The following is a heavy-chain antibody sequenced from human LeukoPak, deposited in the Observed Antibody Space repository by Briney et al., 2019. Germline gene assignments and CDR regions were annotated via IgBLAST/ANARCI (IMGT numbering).Heavy chain of an antibody. V-gene: IGHV1-18*01. CDR2: ISAYNGNT. D-gene: IGHD2-15*01. CDR1: GYTFTSYG. CDR3: ARDQIGGCSGGSCSLIWGPAFRPPFDY. J-gene: IGHJ4*02. Sequence: ASVKVSCKASGYTFTSYGISWVRQAPGQGLEWMGWISAYNGNTNYAQKLQGRVTMTADTSTSTAYMELRSLRSDDTAVYYCARDQIGGCSGGSCSLIWGPAFRPPFDYWGQGTLVTVSS.